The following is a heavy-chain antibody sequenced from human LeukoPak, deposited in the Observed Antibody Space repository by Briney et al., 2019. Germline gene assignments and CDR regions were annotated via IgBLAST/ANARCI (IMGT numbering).Heavy chain of an antibody. Sequence: SETLSLTCTVSGGSISSYYWSWIRQPPGKGLEWIGYIYYSGSTNYNPSLKSRVTISIDTSKNQFSLKLSSVTAADTAVYYCASLSGDYGDFWGPGTLVTVSS. CDR3: ASLSGDYGDF. CDR2: IYYSGST. V-gene: IGHV4-59*01. CDR1: GGSISSYY. J-gene: IGHJ4*02. D-gene: IGHD4-17*01.